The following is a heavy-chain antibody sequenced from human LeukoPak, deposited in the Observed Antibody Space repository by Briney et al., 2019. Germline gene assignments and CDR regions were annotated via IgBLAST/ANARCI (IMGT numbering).Heavy chain of an antibody. D-gene: IGHD4-17*01. CDR3: ARGSWTTGYGMDV. J-gene: IGHJ6*04. Sequence: PXETLSLTCAVYGGSFSGYYWSWIRQPPGKGLEWIGEINHSGSTNYNPSLKSRVTISVDTSKNQFSLKLSSVTAADTAVYYCARGSWTTGYGMDVWGKGTTVTVSS. V-gene: IGHV4-34*01. CDR1: GGSFSGYY. CDR2: INHSGST.